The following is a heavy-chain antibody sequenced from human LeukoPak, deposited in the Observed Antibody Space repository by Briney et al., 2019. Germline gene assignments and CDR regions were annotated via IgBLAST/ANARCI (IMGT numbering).Heavy chain of an antibody. Sequence: GGSLRLSCAASGFTFSSYGMHWVRQAPGKGLEWVAVISYDGSNKYYADSVKGRFTISRDNSKNTLYLQMNSLRAEDTAVYYCAKDSDVYGIESPDALHIWGQGTMVTVSS. D-gene: IGHD2-8*01. V-gene: IGHV3-30*18. CDR3: AKDSDVYGIESPDALHI. CDR1: GFTFSSYG. CDR2: ISYDGSNK. J-gene: IGHJ3*02.